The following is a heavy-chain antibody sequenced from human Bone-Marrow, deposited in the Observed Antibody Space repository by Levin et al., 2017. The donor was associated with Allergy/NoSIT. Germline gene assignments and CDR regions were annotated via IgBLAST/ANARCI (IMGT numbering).Heavy chain of an antibody. CDR1: GYTFTGYH. J-gene: IGHJ4*02. D-gene: IGHD3-16*02. Sequence: PGESLKISCKASGYTFTGYHMHWVRQAPGQGLEWMGWINPNSGGTEYAQKFQGRVSMTRDTSTNTAYMELRGLTSDDTAVYYCAREPHLDETRDSRNYRDYWGQGTLITVSS. CDR2: INPNSGGT. V-gene: IGHV1-2*02. CDR3: AREPHLDETRDSRNYRDY.